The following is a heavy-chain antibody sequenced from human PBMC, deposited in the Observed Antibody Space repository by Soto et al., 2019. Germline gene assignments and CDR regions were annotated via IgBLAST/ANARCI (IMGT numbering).Heavy chain of an antibody. J-gene: IGHJ5*02. Sequence: QMHLVQSGPEVKRPGTSLKVSCKASGFTFSSSAVQWVRQARGQPLEWLGWIVLGNGNTNYAQKFQQRVTITRDMSTSTAYMEVRSLTYEATAVYYCATRIGNIGWYWLDTWGQGTLVTVSS. CDR3: ATRIGNIGWYWLDT. CDR2: IVLGNGNT. CDR1: GFTFSSSA. V-gene: IGHV1-58*01. D-gene: IGHD6-19*01.